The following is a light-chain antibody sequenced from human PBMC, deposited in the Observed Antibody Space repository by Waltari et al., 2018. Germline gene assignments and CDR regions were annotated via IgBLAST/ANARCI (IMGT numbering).Light chain of an antibody. J-gene: IGLJ1*01. CDR1: SSNVGSNY. CDR3: AAWDDSLRAKFV. Sequence: QSVLTQPPSASGTPGQRVTISCSGSSSNVGSNYVYWYHQLPGTAPKLLIYRNDLRPSGVPERFSASKSGTLASLAISGLRSEDEADYYCAAWDDSLRAKFVFGTGTKVTVL. V-gene: IGLV1-47*01. CDR2: RND.